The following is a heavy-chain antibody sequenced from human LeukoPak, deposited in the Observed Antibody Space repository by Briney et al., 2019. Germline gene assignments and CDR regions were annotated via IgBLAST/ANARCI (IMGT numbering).Heavy chain of an antibody. Sequence: GASVKGSCKASRYTFTSYAMNWVRQAPGQGLEWMGGINTNTGKPTYAHSFTGRFVFSLDTSVSTEYLQISSLKAEDTAVYYCARDIFGEAAAGDYWGQGTLVTVSS. J-gene: IGHJ4*02. D-gene: IGHD6-13*01. CDR3: ARDIFGEAAAGDY. CDR2: INTNTGKP. CDR1: RYTFTSYA. V-gene: IGHV7-4-1*02.